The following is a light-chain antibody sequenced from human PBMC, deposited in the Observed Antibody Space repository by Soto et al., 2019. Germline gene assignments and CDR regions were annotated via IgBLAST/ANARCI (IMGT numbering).Light chain of an antibody. J-gene: IGKJ4*01. V-gene: IGKV3-11*01. Sequence: EVVLTQSPAILSLSPGERAILSCRASQSVSNYLAWYQQKPGQAPRLLIYDASNRATGIPARISGSGSETDFTLTISSLEPEDFAVYYCQQRQYWPPLTFGGGTKVEIK. CDR1: QSVSNY. CDR2: DAS. CDR3: QQRQYWPPLT.